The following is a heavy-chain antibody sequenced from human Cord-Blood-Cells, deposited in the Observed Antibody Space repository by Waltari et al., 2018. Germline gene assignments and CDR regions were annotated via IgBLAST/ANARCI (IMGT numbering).Heavy chain of an antibody. CDR2: FDPEDGET. Sequence: QVQLVQSGAEVKKPGASVKVSCKVAGYPLTELSIHWVRQAPGNGLEWMGGFDPEDGETIYAQKFQGRVTMTEDTSTDTAYMELSSLRSEDTAVYYCATEGGDYYYYGMDVWGQGTTVTVSS. CDR1: GYPLTELS. J-gene: IGHJ6*02. CDR3: ATEGGDYYYYGMDV. V-gene: IGHV1-24*01.